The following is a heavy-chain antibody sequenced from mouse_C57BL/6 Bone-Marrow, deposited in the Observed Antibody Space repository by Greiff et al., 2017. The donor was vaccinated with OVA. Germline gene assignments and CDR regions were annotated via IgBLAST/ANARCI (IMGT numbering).Heavy chain of an antibody. CDR3: ARGDDGYYGWYFDV. CDR2: IYPGDGDT. J-gene: IGHJ1*03. CDR1: GYAFSSSW. V-gene: IGHV1-82*01. D-gene: IGHD2-3*01. Sequence: QVQLQQSGPELVKPGASVKISCKASGYAFSSSWMNWVKQRPGKGLEWIGRIYPGDGDTNYNGKFKGKATLTADKSSSTAYMQLSSLTSEDSAVDFGARGDDGYYGWYFDVWGTGTTVTVSS.